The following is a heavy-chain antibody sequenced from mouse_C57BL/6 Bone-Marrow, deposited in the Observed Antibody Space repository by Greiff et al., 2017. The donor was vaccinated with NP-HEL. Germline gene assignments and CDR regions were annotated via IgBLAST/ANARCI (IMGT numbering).Heavy chain of an antibody. J-gene: IGHJ2*01. Sequence: QVQLQQSGPELVKPGASVKISCKASGYAFSSSWMNWVKQRPGKGLEWIGRIYPGGGDTNYNGKFKGKATLTADKSSSTAYMQLSSLTSEDSAVYFCARDYYGSRRILYYFDYWGQGTTLTVSS. CDR3: ARDYYGSRRILYYFDY. CDR1: GYAFSSSW. D-gene: IGHD1-1*01. CDR2: IYPGGGDT. V-gene: IGHV1-82*01.